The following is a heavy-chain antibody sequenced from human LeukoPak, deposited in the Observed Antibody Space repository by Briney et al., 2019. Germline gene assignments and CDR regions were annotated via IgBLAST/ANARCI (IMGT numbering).Heavy chain of an antibody. CDR3: AKDNGSGSYYTTSYFDY. V-gene: IGHV3-30*18. CDR2: VSYDGSNK. CDR1: GFTFSSYG. Sequence: GGSLRLSCAASGFTFSSYGMHWVRQAPGKGLEWVAVVSYDGSNKYYADSVKGRFTISRDNAKNSLYLQMNSLRAEDMALYYCAKDNGSGSYYTTSYFDYWGQGTLVTVSS. D-gene: IGHD3-10*01. J-gene: IGHJ4*02.